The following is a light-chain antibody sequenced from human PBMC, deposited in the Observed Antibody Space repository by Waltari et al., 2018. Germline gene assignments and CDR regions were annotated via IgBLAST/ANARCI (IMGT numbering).Light chain of an antibody. CDR2: LGS. CDR3: MQALQTPST. V-gene: IGKV2-28*01. Sequence: DIVMTQSPLPLPVTPGEPASISCRSSQSLLHSNGYTYLDWYLQKPGLSPQLLISLGSNRASGVPDRFSGSGSGTDFTLRISRVEAEDVGVYYCMQALQTPSTFGQGTRLEIK. J-gene: IGKJ5*01. CDR1: QSLLHSNGYTY.